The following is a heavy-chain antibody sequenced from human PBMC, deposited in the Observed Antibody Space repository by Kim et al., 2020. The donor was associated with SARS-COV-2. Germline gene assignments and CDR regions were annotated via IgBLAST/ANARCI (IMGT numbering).Heavy chain of an antibody. CDR2: NNDGSST. J-gene: IGHJ4*02. Sequence: NNDGSSTGYADSVKGRLTISRDNAKNTVNLQMNSLRGDDTAVYYCVKGGAHWGQGSLVTVSS. CDR3: VKGGAH. D-gene: IGHD2-15*01. V-gene: IGHV3-74*01.